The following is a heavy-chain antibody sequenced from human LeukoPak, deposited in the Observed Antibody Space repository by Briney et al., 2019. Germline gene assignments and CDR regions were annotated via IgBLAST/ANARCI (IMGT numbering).Heavy chain of an antibody. J-gene: IGHJ4*02. CDR2: IYSGGST. V-gene: IGHV3-53*04. D-gene: IGHD3-22*01. Sequence: GGSLRLSCAASGFTVSSNYMSWVRQAPGKGLEWVSVIYSGGSTYYADSVKGRFTISRHNSKNTLYLQMNSLRAEDTAVYYCARDDYYDSSGSMHYWGQGTLVTVSS. CDR1: GFTVSSNY. CDR3: ARDDYYDSSGSMHY.